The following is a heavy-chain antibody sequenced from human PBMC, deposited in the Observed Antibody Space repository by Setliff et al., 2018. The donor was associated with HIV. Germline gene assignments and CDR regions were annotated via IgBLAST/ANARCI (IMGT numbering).Heavy chain of an antibody. CDR3: ARVGDRTYFDY. CDR1: GYTFTSYG. J-gene: IGHJ4*02. CDR2: ISAYNGNT. D-gene: IGHD3-22*01. Sequence: GASVKVSCKASGYTFTSYGISWVRQAPGQGLEWMGWISAYNGNTNYAQKFQGRVTMTRDTSISTAYMELSRLRSDDTAVYYCARVGDRTYFDYWGQGTLVTVSS. V-gene: IGHV1-18*01.